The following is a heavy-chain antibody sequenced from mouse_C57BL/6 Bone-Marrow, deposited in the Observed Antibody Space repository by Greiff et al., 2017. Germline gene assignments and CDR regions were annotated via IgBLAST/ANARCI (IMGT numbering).Heavy chain of an antibody. CDR1: GFTFSSYA. V-gene: IGHV5-4*01. Sequence: EVQVVESGGGLVKPGGSLKLSCAASGFTFSSYAMSWVRQTPEKRLEWVATISDGGSYTYYPDNVKGRFTISRDNAKNNLYLQMSHLKSEDTAMYYCARDRGFLDYWGQGTSVTVSS. CDR3: ARDRGFLDY. J-gene: IGHJ4*01. CDR2: ISDGGSYT.